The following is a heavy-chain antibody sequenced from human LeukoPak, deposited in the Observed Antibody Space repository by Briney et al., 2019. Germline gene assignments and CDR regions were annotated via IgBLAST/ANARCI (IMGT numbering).Heavy chain of an antibody. CDR3: ARDSVIYGY. J-gene: IGHJ4*02. V-gene: IGHV3-7*01. D-gene: IGHD3/OR15-3a*01. Sequence: GGSLRLSCAASGFTFSSYWMSWVRQAPGKGLEWVANIKQDGSEKHYVDSVKGRFTVSRDNAENPLYLQMSSLRAEDTAVYYCARDSVIYGYWGQGTLVTVSS. CDR1: GFTFSSYW. CDR2: IKQDGSEK.